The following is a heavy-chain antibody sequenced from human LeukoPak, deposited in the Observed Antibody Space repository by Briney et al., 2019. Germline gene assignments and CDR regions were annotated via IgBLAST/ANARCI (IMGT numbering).Heavy chain of an antibody. D-gene: IGHD5-18*01. CDR3: ARDGSRGYSYGYSDY. CDR1: GFTFSSYA. V-gene: IGHV3-7*01. CDR2: IKQDGSEK. Sequence: PGGSLRLSCAASGFTFSSYAMSWDRQAPGKGPEWVANIKQDGSEKYYVDSVKGRFTISRDNAKNSLYLQMNSLRAEDTAVYYCARDGSRGYSYGYSDYWGQGTLVTVSS. J-gene: IGHJ4*02.